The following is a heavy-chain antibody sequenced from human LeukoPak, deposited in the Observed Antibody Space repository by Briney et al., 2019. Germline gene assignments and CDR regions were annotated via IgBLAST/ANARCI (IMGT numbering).Heavy chain of an antibody. CDR3: SRLSSDYYETSNYFYYMDV. CDR2: ISYTGST. CDR1: GGSIGDYY. D-gene: IGHD3-22*01. V-gene: IGHV4-59*08. J-gene: IGHJ6*03. Sequence: PSETLSLTCSVSGGSIGDYYWTWVPQPPGKGLERIGYISYTGSTSYYPSLKSRVTISIDTYRKKFSLELTSVTAADTAVYYCSRLSSDYYETSNYFYYMDVWGKGTTVTVSS.